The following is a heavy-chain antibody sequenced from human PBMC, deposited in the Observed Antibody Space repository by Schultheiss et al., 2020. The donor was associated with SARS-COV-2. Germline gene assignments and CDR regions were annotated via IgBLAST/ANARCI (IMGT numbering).Heavy chain of an antibody. J-gene: IGHJ4*02. CDR2: VSGTDGKT. CDR3: RLVTPGFDY. CDR1: GFTFSSYA. V-gene: IGHV3-23*01. Sequence: GGSLRLSCAASGFTFSSYAMNWVRQAPGKGLEWVSGVSGTDGKTYYADSVNGRFTITRDNSKNTLYLQMSSLRAEDTAVYYCRLVTPGFDYWGQGTLVTVSS. D-gene: IGHD4-23*01.